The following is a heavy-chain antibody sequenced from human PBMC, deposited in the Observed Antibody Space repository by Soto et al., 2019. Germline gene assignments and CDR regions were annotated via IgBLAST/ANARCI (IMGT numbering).Heavy chain of an antibody. V-gene: IGHV3-30-3*01. CDR1: GFTFSSYG. J-gene: IGHJ4*02. Sequence: GGFLRLSCAASGFTFSSYGRHWVRQAPGKGLEWVAVISYDGSNKYYADSVKGRFTISRDNSKNTLYLQMNSLRAEDTAVYYCASTGSGWYHYFDYWGQGTLVTVSS. CDR3: ASTGSGWYHYFDY. CDR2: ISYDGSNK. D-gene: IGHD6-19*01.